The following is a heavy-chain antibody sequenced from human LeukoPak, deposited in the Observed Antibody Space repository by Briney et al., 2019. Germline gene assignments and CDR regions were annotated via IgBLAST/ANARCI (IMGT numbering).Heavy chain of an antibody. CDR1: GGSISSYY. CDR3: ARDRANNWFDP. J-gene: IGHJ5*02. Sequence: SETLSLTCTVSGGSISSYYWNWLRQPPGKGLEWIGYIYYSGSTNYNPSLKSRVTISVDTSKNQFSLKLSSVTAADTAVYYCARDRANNWFDPWGQGTLVTVSS. CDR2: IYYSGST. V-gene: IGHV4-59*01.